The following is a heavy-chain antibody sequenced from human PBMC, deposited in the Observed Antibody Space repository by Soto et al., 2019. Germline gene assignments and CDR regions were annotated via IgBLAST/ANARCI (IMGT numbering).Heavy chain of an antibody. V-gene: IGHV4-4*02. CDR1: GGSISTSNW. Sequence: SETLSLTCAVSGGSISTSNWWSWVRQPPGKGLEWIGEVYHSGSTNYNPSFKSRAAMSVDKSKKQFSLKLNSVTAADTALYYCARTSTSGTCFDYWGQGSLVTVSS. CDR3: ARTSTSGTCFDY. CDR2: VYHSGST. D-gene: IGHD1-1*01. J-gene: IGHJ4*02.